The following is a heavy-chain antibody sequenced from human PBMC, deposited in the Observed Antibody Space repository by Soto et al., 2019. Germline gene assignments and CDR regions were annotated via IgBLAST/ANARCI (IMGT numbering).Heavy chain of an antibody. CDR3: ARDRVDQWYYYGMDV. CDR2: IYYSGST. Sequence: SETLSLTCTVSGGSISSGGYYWSWIRQHPGKGLEWIGYIYYSGSTYYNPSLKSRVTISVDTSKNQFSLKLSSVTAADTAVYYCARDRVDQWYYYGMDVWGQGTTVTVSS. D-gene: IGHD5-12*01. V-gene: IGHV4-31*03. J-gene: IGHJ6*02. CDR1: GGSISSGGYY.